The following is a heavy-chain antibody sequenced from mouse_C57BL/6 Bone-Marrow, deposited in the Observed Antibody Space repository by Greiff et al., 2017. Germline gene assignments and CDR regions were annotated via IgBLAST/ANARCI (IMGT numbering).Heavy chain of an antibody. V-gene: IGHV1-19*01. CDR1: GYTFTDYY. J-gene: IGHJ3*01. CDR2: INPYNGGT. D-gene: IGHD1-1*01. Sequence: EVQLQQSGPVLVKPGASVKMSCKASGYTFTDYYMNWVKQSHGKSLEWIGVINPYNGGTSYNQKFKGKATLTVDKSSSTAYMELNSLTSEDSAVYYCARRDYGIAYWGQGTLVTVSA. CDR3: ARRDYGIAY.